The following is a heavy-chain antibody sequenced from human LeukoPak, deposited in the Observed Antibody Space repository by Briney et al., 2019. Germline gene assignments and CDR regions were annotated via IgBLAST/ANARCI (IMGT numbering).Heavy chain of an antibody. Sequence: ASVKVSCKASGYTFTSYDINWVRQATGQGLEWMGWMNPNSGNTGYAQKFQGRVTMTRNTSISTAYMELSSLRSEDTAVYYCARGTSLLWFGELPALHDHWGQGTLVTVSS. CDR3: ARGTSLLWFGELPALHDH. D-gene: IGHD3-10*01. V-gene: IGHV1-8*01. J-gene: IGHJ4*02. CDR2: MNPNSGNT. CDR1: GYTFTSYD.